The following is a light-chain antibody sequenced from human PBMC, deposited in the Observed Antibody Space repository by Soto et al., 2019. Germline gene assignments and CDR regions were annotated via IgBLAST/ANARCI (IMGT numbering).Light chain of an antibody. CDR3: QQRSNWPPSIT. CDR2: DAS. V-gene: IGKV3-11*01. CDR1: QSVTTY. J-gene: IGKJ5*01. Sequence: EIVLTQSPGTLSLSPGDRATLSCRASQSVTTYLAWYQQKPGQAPRLLIYDASNRATGIPARFSGSGSGTDFTLTIGSLEPEDFAVYYCQQRSNWPPSITFGQGTRLEIK.